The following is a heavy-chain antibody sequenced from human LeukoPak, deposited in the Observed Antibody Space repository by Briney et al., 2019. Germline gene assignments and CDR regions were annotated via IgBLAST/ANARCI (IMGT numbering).Heavy chain of an antibody. J-gene: IGHJ6*03. D-gene: IGHD1-26*01. CDR3: ARDEGGGYGYYYYYYYMDV. CDR1: GFTFSDYY. CDR2: ISSSGSTI. Sequence: SGGSLRLSCAASGFTFSDYYMSWIRQAPGKGLEWVSYISSSGSTIYYADSVKGLFTISRDNAKNSLYLQMNSLRAEDTAVYYCARDEGGGYGYYYYYYYMDVWGKGTTVTVSS. V-gene: IGHV3-11*01.